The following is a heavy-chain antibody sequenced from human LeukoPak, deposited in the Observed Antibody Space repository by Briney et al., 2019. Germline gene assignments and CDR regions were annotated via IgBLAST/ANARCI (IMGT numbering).Heavy chain of an antibody. CDR2: MNPNSGCT. J-gene: IGHJ4*02. CDR3: ARVAGSIDY. D-gene: IGHD6-19*01. V-gene: IGHV1-8*03. Sequence: EASVKVSCKASGYTFTTYDINWVRQATGQGLEWMGWMNPNSGCTGYAQKFQGRVTITRDTSISTAYMELSSLRSEDTAVYYCARVAGSIDYWGQGTLVTVSS. CDR1: GYTFTTYD.